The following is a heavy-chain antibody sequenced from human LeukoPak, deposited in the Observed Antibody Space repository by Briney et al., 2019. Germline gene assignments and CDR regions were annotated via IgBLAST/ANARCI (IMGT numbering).Heavy chain of an antibody. CDR3: AQHDLWLVPNNGPRFDY. J-gene: IGHJ4*02. CDR1: GFTFSSYA. V-gene: IGHV3-23*01. D-gene: IGHD6-19*01. CDR2: ISGSGGST. Sequence: QPGGSLRLSCAASGFTFSSYAMSWVRQAPGKGLEWVSAISGSGGSTYYADSVKGRFTISRDNSKNTLYLQMNSLRAEDTAVYYCAQHDLWLVPNNGPRFDYWGQGTLVTVSS.